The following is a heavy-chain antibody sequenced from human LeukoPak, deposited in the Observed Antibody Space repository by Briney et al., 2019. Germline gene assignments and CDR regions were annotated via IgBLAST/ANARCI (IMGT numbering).Heavy chain of an antibody. CDR3: AREAEYSSSWYSYYYYGMDV. V-gene: IGHV1-18*01. Sequence: ASVKVSCKASGYTFTSYGISWVRQAPGQGLEWMGWISAYNGNTNYAQKLQGRVTMTTDTSTSTAYMELRSLRSDDTAVYYCAREAEYSSSWYSYYYYGMDVWGQETTVTVSS. CDR1: GYTFTSYG. CDR2: ISAYNGNT. D-gene: IGHD6-13*01. J-gene: IGHJ6*02.